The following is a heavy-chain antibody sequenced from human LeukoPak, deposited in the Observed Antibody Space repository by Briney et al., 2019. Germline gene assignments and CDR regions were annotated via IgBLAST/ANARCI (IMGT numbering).Heavy chain of an antibody. Sequence: GGSLRLSRAASGFTFDDYGMSWVRQAPGKGLEWVSGINWNGGSTGYADSVKGRFTISRDNAKNSLYLQMNSLRAEDAALYYCARDPAWAAAGIWFDPWGQGTLVTVSS. CDR2: INWNGGST. CDR1: GFTFDDYG. V-gene: IGHV3-20*04. CDR3: ARDPAWAAAGIWFDP. D-gene: IGHD6-13*01. J-gene: IGHJ5*02.